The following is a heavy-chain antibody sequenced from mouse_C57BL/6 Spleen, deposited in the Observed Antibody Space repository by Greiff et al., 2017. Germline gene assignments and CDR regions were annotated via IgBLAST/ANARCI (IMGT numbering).Heavy chain of an antibody. V-gene: IGHV1-69*01. CDR1: GYTFTSYW. D-gene: IGHD1-1*01. CDR2: IDPSDSYT. CDR3: DRRIYGSSFFDY. J-gene: IGHJ2*01. Sequence: QVQLQQSGAELVMPGASVKLSCKASGYTFTSYWMHWVKQRPGQGLEWIGGIDPSDSYTNYNQKFKGKSTLTVDKSSSTAYMQLSILTSEDSAVYYCDRRIYGSSFFDYWGQGTTLTVSS.